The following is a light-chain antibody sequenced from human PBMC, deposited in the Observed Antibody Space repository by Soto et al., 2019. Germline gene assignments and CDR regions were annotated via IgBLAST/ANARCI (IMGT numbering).Light chain of an antibody. J-gene: IGLJ1*01. CDR1: SSNIGDNT. CDR3: AAWDSSLKGFV. CDR2: GNN. Sequence: QSVLTQTPSATGTPGQTVTISCSGSSSNIGDNTVNWYHHLPGMAPKLLIYGNNQRPSGVPDRFSASKSGTSASLAISGLQSDDEADYYCAAWDSSLKGFVFATGTQLTVL. V-gene: IGLV1-44*01.